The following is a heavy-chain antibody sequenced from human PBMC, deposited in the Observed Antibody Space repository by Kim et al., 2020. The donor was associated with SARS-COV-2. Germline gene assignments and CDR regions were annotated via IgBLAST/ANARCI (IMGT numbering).Heavy chain of an antibody. CDR1: GGTFSSYA. D-gene: IGHD5-18*01. J-gene: IGHJ5*02. V-gene: IGHV1-69*13. CDR3: SRVYSYGYIRNWFDP. Sequence: SVKVSCKASGGTFSSYAISWVRQAPGQGLEWMGGIIPIFGTANYAQKFQGRVTITADESTSTAYMELSSLRSEDTAVYYCSRVYSYGYIRNWFDPWGQGTLVTVSS. CDR2: IIPIFGTA.